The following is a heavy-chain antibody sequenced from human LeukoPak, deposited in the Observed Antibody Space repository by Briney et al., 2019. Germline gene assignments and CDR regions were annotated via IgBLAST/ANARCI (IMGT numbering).Heavy chain of an antibody. J-gene: IGHJ5*01. V-gene: IGHV4-34*01. CDR3: ARGSPKHDS. Sequence: AETLSLTCAVYGGSFGGYNWNWARQFPGKGMEWIGEINHTGDTKYNPFLKSRLTMSVDTSKNQFSLKLKSVTAADTGVYYCARGSPKHDSWGQGTLVTVFS. CDR1: GGSFGGYN. CDR2: INHTGDT.